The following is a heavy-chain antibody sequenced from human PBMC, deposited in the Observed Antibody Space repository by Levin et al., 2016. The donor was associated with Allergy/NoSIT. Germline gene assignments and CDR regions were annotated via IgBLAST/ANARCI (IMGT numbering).Heavy chain of an antibody. V-gene: IGHV3-74*01. J-gene: IGHJ4*02. CDR2: INSDGSST. D-gene: IGHD3-10*01. CDR1: GFTLSNYW. Sequence: GGSLRLSCAGSGFTLSNYWMHWVRQAPGKGLVWVSRINSDGSSTSYADSVRGRFTISRDSAKNTLFLQMNSLRVEDTALYYCATGYYSDSGSFYWGQGTLVTVSS. CDR3: ATGYYSDSGSFY.